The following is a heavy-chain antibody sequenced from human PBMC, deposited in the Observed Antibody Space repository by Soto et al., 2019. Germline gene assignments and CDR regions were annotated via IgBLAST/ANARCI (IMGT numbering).Heavy chain of an antibody. CDR1: GYTFNTHV. Sequence: GASVKVSCKASGYTFNTHVIHWVRQAPGQRLEWMGWINGGSGKTKESQKFQGRVTFSRDTSASTAYMELTSLTPEDTAVYYCARVRGGDALDIWGQAKMVTVSS. V-gene: IGHV1-3*01. D-gene: IGHD3-10*01. CDR3: ARVRGGDALDI. J-gene: IGHJ3*02. CDR2: INGGSGKT.